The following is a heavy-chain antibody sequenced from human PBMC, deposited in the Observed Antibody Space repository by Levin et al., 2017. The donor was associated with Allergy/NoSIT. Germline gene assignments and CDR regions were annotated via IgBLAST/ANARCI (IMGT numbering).Heavy chain of an antibody. CDR1: GGSISSYY. D-gene: IGHD6-19*01. V-gene: IGHV4-59*01. CDR2: IYYSGST. Sequence: PSETLSLTCTVSGGSISSYYWSWIRQPPGKGLEWIGYIYYSGSTNYNPSLKSRVTISVDTSKNQFSLKLSSVTAADTAVYYCARVGYSSGWTNFDYWGQGTLVTVSS. J-gene: IGHJ4*02. CDR3: ARVGYSSGWTNFDY.